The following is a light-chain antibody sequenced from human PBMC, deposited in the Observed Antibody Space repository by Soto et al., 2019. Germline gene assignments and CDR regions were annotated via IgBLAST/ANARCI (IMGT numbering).Light chain of an antibody. Sequence: DIHMTQSPSSLSASVGDRVTITCQASQDISNYLNWYQQKPGKAPKLLIYDASNLETGVPSRFSGSGSGTDFTFTISSLQPEDIATYYCQQYANRPMYTFGQGTKLEIK. V-gene: IGKV1-33*01. CDR2: DAS. CDR1: QDISNY. CDR3: QQYANRPMYT. J-gene: IGKJ2*01.